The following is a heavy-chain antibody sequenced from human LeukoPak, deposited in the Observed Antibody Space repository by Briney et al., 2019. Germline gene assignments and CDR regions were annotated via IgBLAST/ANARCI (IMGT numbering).Heavy chain of an antibody. CDR1: GYTFTSYD. V-gene: IGHV1-46*01. CDR3: ARAPPRRSGWYAGAFDI. D-gene: IGHD6-19*01. Sequence: ASVKVSCKASGYTFTSYDINWVRQAPGQGLEWMGIINPSGGSTSYAQKFQGRVTMTRDTSTSTVYMELSSLRSEDTAVYYCARAPPRRSGWYAGAFDIWGQGTMVTVSS. J-gene: IGHJ3*02. CDR2: INPSGGST.